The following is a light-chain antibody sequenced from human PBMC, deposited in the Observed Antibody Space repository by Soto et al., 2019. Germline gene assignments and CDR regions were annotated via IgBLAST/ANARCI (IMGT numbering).Light chain of an antibody. Sequence: DIQMTQSPSSVSASVGDRVAITCRASQDISTWLAWFQQQPGEAPRLLIYTASSLHSGVPSRFSGSGSGTDFTLTISSLQPEDFATYYCQQGSSFPLTFGGGTKVDIK. J-gene: IGKJ4*01. CDR1: QDISTW. CDR2: TAS. CDR3: QQGSSFPLT. V-gene: IGKV1-12*01.